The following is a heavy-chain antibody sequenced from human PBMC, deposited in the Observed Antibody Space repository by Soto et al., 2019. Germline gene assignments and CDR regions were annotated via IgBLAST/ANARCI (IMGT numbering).Heavy chain of an antibody. J-gene: IGHJ6*03. CDR1: GFTFSSYW. Sequence: GGALRLSCAASGFTFSSYWMHWVRQAPGKGLVWVSRINSDGTSTSYADSVKGRFTISRDNAKNTLYLQMNSLRAEDTAVYYCARADCSGGSCSFMDVWGKGTTVNVSS. CDR2: INSDGTST. D-gene: IGHD2-15*01. V-gene: IGHV3-74*01. CDR3: ARADCSGGSCSFMDV.